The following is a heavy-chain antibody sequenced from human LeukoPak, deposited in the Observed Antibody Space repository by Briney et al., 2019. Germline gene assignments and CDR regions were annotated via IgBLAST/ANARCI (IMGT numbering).Heavy chain of an antibody. CDR2: INYSGST. V-gene: IGHV4-59*12. J-gene: IGHJ6*03. D-gene: IGHD2-15*01. CDR1: GGSISSYY. CDR3: ARGYCSGGSCYSYYYYNYMDV. Sequence: PSETLSLTCTVSGGSISSYYWNWIRQPPGKGLEWIGYINYSGSTNYNPSLKSRVTISADTSKNQFSLKLSSVTAADTAVYYCARGYCSGGSCYSYYYYNYMDVWGKGTTVTVSS.